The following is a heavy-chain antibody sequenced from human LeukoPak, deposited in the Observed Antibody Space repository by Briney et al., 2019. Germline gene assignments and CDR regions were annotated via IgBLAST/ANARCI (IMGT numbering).Heavy chain of an antibody. V-gene: IGHV4-38-2*02. CDR3: ATRTQGTAAGTGEIDY. Sequence: PSKTLSLTCTVSGYSISSGYYWSWIRQPPGKGLEWIGEINHSGSTNYNPSLKSRVTISVDTSKNQFSLKLSSVTAADTAVYYCATRTQGTAAGTGEIDYWGQGTLVTVSS. CDR2: INHSGST. CDR1: GYSISSGYY. J-gene: IGHJ4*02. D-gene: IGHD6-13*01.